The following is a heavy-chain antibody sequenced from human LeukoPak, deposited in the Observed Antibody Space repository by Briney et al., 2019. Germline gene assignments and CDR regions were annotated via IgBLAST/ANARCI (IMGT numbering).Heavy chain of an antibody. CDR3: ARASYSYDISGWVPFDY. J-gene: IGHJ4*02. Sequence: SETLSLTCTVSGNSISSGDYYWSWIRQPARKGLEWIGRIYTSGSTTYNPSLKSRVTISGDTSENQFSLRLSSVTAADTAVYYCARASYSYDISGWVPFDYWGQGTLVTVSS. CDR1: GNSISSGDYY. V-gene: IGHV4-61*02. D-gene: IGHD3-22*01. CDR2: IYTSGST.